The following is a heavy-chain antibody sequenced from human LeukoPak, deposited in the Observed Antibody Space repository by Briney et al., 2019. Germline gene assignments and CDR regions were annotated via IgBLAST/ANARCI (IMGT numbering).Heavy chain of an antibody. V-gene: IGHV4-59*01. CDR2: IYYDGST. J-gene: IGHJ4*02. D-gene: IGHD1-14*01. CDR3: ARITRPLAPIDY. Sequence: SETLSLTCTVSGGSISGYYWSWIRQPPGKGLEWIGYIYYDGSTNYNPSLKSRVTISVDSSKNQLSLKVSSVTAADTALYYCARITRPLAPIDYWGQGALVTVSS. CDR1: GGSISGYY.